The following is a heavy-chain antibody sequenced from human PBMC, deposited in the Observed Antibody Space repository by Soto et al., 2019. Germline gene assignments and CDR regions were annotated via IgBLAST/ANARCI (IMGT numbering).Heavy chain of an antibody. CDR3: ARSRGSGGVEYNMDV. V-gene: IGHV3-74*01. CDR1: GFTFSSYW. CDR2: IMSDGSGT. Sequence: EVHLVESGGGLVQPGGSLRLSCAASGFTFSSYWMHWVRQGPGEGLVWVSRIMSDGSGTAYADSVKGRFTISRDNAKNTLYLQMKSLRAEDTAVYHCARSRGSGGVEYNMDVWGQGTTVTVSS. D-gene: IGHD3-16*01. J-gene: IGHJ6*02.